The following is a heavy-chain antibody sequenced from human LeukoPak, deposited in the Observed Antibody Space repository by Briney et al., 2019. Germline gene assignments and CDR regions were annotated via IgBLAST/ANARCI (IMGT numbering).Heavy chain of an antibody. V-gene: IGHV1-18*04. J-gene: IGHJ2*01. CDR1: GYTFTHHG. CDR2: ISAYNGDT. D-gene: IGHD6-19*01. Sequence: ASVEVSCKASGYTFTHHGISWVRQAPGQGLEWMGWISAYNGDTIYARRFQGRVTLTTDTSTTTAYMELRSLTSDDTALYYCARDPSNTSGRYQYFDLWGRGTLVTVSS. CDR3: ARDPSNTSGRYQYFDL.